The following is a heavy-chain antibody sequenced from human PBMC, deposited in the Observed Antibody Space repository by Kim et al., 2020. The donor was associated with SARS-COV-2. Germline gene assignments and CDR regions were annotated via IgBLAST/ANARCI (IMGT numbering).Heavy chain of an antibody. D-gene: IGHD3-10*01. V-gene: IGHV3-23*01. CDR3: AKDLLYVPGRGYFDS. J-gene: IGHJ4*02. Sequence: AESVWGRFTISRDNYKNTLYLQMDSLRVEDTAVYYCAKDLLYVPGRGYFDSWGQGVLVTVSS.